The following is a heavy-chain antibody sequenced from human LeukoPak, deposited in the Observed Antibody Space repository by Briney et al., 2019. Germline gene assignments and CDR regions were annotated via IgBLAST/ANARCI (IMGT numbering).Heavy chain of an antibody. V-gene: IGHV1-46*01. CDR2: INPSGGSS. Sequence: AASVTVSCKTSGYSFTTFYIHWVRQAPGQGLEWVGIINPSGGSSSYAQKFQGRVTMTRDTSTSTVYMELSSLRSEDTAVYYCARDSAGASGGNAFDIWGQGTMVTVSS. D-gene: IGHD1-26*01. CDR3: ARDSAGASGGNAFDI. J-gene: IGHJ3*02. CDR1: GYSFTTFY.